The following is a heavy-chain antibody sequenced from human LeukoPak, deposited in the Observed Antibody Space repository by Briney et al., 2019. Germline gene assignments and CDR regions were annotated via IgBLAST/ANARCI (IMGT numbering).Heavy chain of an antibody. J-gene: IGHJ5*02. CDR1: GYTLTELS. CDR3: ARGYAQSSGWPYNWFDP. V-gene: IGHV1-24*01. CDR2: FDPGDGET. D-gene: IGHD6-19*01. Sequence: ASVKVSCKVSGYTLTELSMHWVRQAPGKGLEWMGGFDPGDGETIYAQKFQGWVTMTRDTSISTAYMELSRLRSDDTAVYYCARGYAQSSGWPYNWFDPWGQGTLVTVSS.